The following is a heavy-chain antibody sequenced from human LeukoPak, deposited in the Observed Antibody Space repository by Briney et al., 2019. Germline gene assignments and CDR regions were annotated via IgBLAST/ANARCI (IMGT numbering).Heavy chain of an antibody. CDR2: VDYSTST. Sequence: SETLSLTCTVSGGSIGGYYWTWIRQPPGKGLEWVGYVDYSTSTNYNPYLKSRVTISIDTSKNQFSLKLNSVTAADTAVYYCARLRGPKYYYYYMDVWGKGTTVTVSS. CDR1: GGSIGGYY. CDR3: ARLRGPKYYYYYMDV. J-gene: IGHJ6*03. D-gene: IGHD2-15*01. V-gene: IGHV4-59*01.